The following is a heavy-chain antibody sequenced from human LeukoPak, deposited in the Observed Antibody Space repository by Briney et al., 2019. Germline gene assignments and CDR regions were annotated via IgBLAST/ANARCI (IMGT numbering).Heavy chain of an antibody. CDR2: VIPIFGTA. Sequence: SVKVSCKASGGTFSSYAISWVRQAPGQGLEWMGGVIPIFGTANYAQKFQGRVTITADESTSTAYMELSSLRSEDTAVYYCARVPGRGVYPYFDYWGQGTLVTVSS. D-gene: IGHD5/OR15-5a*01. V-gene: IGHV1-69*13. CDR1: GGTFSSYA. CDR3: ARVPGRGVYPYFDY. J-gene: IGHJ4*02.